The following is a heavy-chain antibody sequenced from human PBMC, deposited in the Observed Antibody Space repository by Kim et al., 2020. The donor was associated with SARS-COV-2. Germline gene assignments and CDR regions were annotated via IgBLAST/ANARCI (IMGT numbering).Heavy chain of an antibody. J-gene: IGHJ4*02. V-gene: IGHV4-34*01. Sequence: SLKSRVTISVDRSKNQFSLKLSSVTAADTAVYYCARGRRTFGYSSSWLDYWGQGTLVTVSS. CDR3: ARGRRTFGYSSSWLDY. D-gene: IGHD6-13*01.